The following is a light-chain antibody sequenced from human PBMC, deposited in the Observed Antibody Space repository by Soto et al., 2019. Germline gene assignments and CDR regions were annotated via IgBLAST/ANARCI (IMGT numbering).Light chain of an antibody. J-gene: IGKJ4*01. CDR1: QDINNY. V-gene: IGKV1-33*01. CDR2: DAS. CDR3: QQSANLPIT. Sequence: DIQMTQSPSSLSSSVGDRVTITCQASQDINNYLNWYQQKPGKAPKLLIYDASDLERGVPSRFSVSRSGTDFTCTIASLQPEDIATYYCQQSANLPITFGGGNKVDIK.